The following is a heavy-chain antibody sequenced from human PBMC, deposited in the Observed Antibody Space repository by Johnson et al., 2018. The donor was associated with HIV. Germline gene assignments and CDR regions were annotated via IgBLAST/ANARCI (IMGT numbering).Heavy chain of an antibody. D-gene: IGHD6-13*01. CDR2: ISYDGSNK. CDR3: ARVPPGIAKDGAFDI. CDR1: GFTFSTYA. Sequence: QVQLVESGGGVVQPGRSLRLSCAASGFTFSTYAMHWVRQAPGKGLEWVTVISYDGSNKYYADSVKGRFTISRDNSKNTVYIQMNSLRAEDTAVYYCARVPPGIAKDGAFDIWGQGTMVTVSS. V-gene: IGHV3-30*04. J-gene: IGHJ3*02.